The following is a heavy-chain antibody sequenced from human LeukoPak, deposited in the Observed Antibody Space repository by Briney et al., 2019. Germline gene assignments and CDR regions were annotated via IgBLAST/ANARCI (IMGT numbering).Heavy chain of an antibody. D-gene: IGHD6-19*01. V-gene: IGHV3-11*05. Sequence: GGSLRLSCAASGFTFSDYYMSWIRQAPGKGLEWVSYISSTSSYINYADSVKGRFTISRDNAKNSLFLQMNSLRAEDTAVYYCARVSQWLVPYCGQGTLVTVSS. CDR1: GFTFSDYY. CDR3: ARVSQWLVPY. J-gene: IGHJ4*02. CDR2: ISSTSSYI.